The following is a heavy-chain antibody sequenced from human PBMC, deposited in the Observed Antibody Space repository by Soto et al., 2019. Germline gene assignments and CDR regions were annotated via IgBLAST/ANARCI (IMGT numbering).Heavy chain of an antibody. Sequence: SETLSLTCTVSGGSISSGDYYWSWIRQPPGKGLEWIGTFYYSGSTNYNPSLESRVTISVDTSKNQFSLKVSSVTAADTAVYYCARLGGYCSSTSCYGYYGMDVWGQGTTVTVSS. D-gene: IGHD2-2*01. CDR3: ARLGGYCSSTSCYGYYGMDV. CDR1: GGSISSGDYY. V-gene: IGHV4-39*01. J-gene: IGHJ6*02. CDR2: FYYSGST.